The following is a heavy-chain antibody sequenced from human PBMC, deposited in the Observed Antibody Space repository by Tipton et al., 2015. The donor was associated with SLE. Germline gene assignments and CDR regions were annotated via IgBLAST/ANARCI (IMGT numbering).Heavy chain of an antibody. CDR2: IHPSGGSA. V-gene: IGHV1-46*01. CDR1: GYTFTSYG. Sequence: QSGPEVKKPGASVKVSCKASGYTFTSYGISWVRQAPGQGLEWMGIIHPSGGSASYAQEIQGRVTMTRDTSTSTVYMELSNLRSEDTSVYYCARGDYYYYYMDVWGKGTTVTVSS. J-gene: IGHJ6*03. CDR3: ARGDYYYYYMDV.